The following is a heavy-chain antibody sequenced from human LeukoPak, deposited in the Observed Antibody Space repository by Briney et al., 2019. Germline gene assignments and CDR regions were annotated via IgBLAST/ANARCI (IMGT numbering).Heavy chain of an antibody. V-gene: IGHV1-46*01. Sequence: ASVKVSCKASGYSFTSYYIHWVRQAPGLGLEWMGVINPGGGSTTYAQKFQDRVSMTRDTSTSTVHMDLTSLRSDDTAVYYCSRESSSGWKQYDYWGQGTLVTVSS. D-gene: IGHD6-19*01. CDR3: SRESSSGWKQYDY. CDR1: GYSFTSYY. CDR2: INPGGGST. J-gene: IGHJ4*02.